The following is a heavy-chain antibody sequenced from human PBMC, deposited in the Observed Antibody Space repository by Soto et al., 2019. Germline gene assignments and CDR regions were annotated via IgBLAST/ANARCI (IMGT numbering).Heavy chain of an antibody. J-gene: IGHJ6*02. CDR3: ARGHRGSYSSSPQYYYYYYGMDV. Sequence: SVKVSCKASGGTFSSYAISWVRQAPGQGLEWMGGIIPIFGTANYAQKFQGRVTITADESTSTAYMELSSLRSEDTAVYYCARGHRGSYSSSPQYYYYYYGMDVWGQGTTVTVSS. CDR1: GGTFSSYA. D-gene: IGHD6-6*01. V-gene: IGHV1-69*13. CDR2: IIPIFGTA.